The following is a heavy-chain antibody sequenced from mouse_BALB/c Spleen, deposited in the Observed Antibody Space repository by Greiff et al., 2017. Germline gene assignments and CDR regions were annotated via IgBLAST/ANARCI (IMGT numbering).Heavy chain of an antibody. CDR1: GFTFSSYT. D-gene: IGHD1-1*01. J-gene: IGHJ4*01. Sequence: EVMLVESGGGLVQPGGSLKLSCAASGFTFSSYTMSWVRQTPEKRLEWVAYISNGGGSTYYPDTVKGRFTISRDNAKNTLYLQMSSLKSEDTAMYYCARHGSSYYAMDYWGQGTSVTVSS. CDR3: ARHGSSYYAMDY. CDR2: ISNGGGST. V-gene: IGHV5-12-2*01.